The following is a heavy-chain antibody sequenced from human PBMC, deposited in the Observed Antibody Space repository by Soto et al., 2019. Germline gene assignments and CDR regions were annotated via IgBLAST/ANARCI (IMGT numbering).Heavy chain of an antibody. CDR2: IYYSGST. D-gene: IGHD3-10*01. Sequence: SETLSLTCTVSGGSISSYYWSWIRQPPGKGLEWIGYIYYSGSTNYNPSLKSRVTISVDTSKNQFSLKLSSVTAADTAVYYCARLYYGSGNSFDYWGQGTLVTVSS. V-gene: IGHV4-59*01. CDR1: GGSISSYY. J-gene: IGHJ4*02. CDR3: ARLYYGSGNSFDY.